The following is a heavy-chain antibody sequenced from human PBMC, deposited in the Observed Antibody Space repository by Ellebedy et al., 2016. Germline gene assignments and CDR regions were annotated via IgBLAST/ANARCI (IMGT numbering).Heavy chain of an antibody. D-gene: IGHD1-26*01. CDR2: VYYGGST. CDR1: GGSISSSSYH. CDR3: ARRVTYSGTYYSWFDP. Sequence: SETLSLXCSVSGGSISSSSYHWGWIRQPPGKGLEWIGSVYYGGSTHYNPSLKSRVTILVDTSKNQFSLRLSSVTAADTAVYYCARRVTYSGTYYSWFDPWGQGTLVTVSS. V-gene: IGHV4-39*01. J-gene: IGHJ5*02.